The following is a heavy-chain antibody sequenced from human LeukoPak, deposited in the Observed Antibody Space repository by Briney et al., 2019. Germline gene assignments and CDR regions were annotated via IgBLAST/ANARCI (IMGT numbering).Heavy chain of an antibody. CDR3: ARDGDSSGYYPSDY. J-gene: IGHJ4*02. Sequence: ASVKVSCKASGYTFTSYGISWVRQAPGQGLKWMGWISAYNGNTNYAQKLQGRVTMTTDTSTSTAYMELRSLRSDDTAVYYCARDGDSSGYYPSDYWGQGTLVTVSS. D-gene: IGHD3-22*01. V-gene: IGHV1-18*01. CDR2: ISAYNGNT. CDR1: GYTFTSYG.